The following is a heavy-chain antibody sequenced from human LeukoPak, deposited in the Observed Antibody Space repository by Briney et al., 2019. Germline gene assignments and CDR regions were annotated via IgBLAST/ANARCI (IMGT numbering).Heavy chain of an antibody. CDR1: GFTFSSYA. CDR2: ISYDGSNK. J-gene: IGHJ6*03. CDR3: ANAGVTTVLYYYYYYMDV. Sequence: PGRSLRLSCAASGFTFSSYAMHWVRQAPGKGLEWVAVISYDGSNKYYADSVKGRFTISRDNSKNTPYLQMNSLRAEDTAVYYCANAGVTTVLYYYYYYMDVWGKGTTVTVSS. V-gene: IGHV3-30-3*01. D-gene: IGHD4-17*01.